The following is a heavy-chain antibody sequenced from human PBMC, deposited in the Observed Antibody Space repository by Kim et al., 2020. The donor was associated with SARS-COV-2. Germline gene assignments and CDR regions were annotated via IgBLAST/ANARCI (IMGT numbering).Heavy chain of an antibody. Sequence: GGSLRLSCAASGFIFSSYSLNWVRQAPGKGLEWVSSISSSSSDIYYADSVKGRFTISRDDAKNSLYLQMSSLRVDDTAVYYCAREGSAIVMITSTDYWGQGTLVTVSS. D-gene: IGHD3-16*01. CDR2: ISSSSSDI. CDR1: GFIFSSYS. V-gene: IGHV3-21*01. J-gene: IGHJ4*02. CDR3: AREGSAIVMITSTDY.